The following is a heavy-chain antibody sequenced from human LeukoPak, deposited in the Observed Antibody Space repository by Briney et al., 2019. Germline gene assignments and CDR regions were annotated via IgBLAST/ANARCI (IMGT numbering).Heavy chain of an antibody. CDR3: AKGTHGMDV. CDR2: LNQDGSEK. Sequence: GGSLRLSCAASGFTFSTYWINWVRQAPGKGLEWVAVLNQDGSEKYYVDSVKGRFTISRDNAKNSLYLQMNSLRAEDTALYYCAKGTHGMDVWGQGTTVTVSS. V-gene: IGHV3-7*03. CDR1: GFTFSTYW. J-gene: IGHJ6*02.